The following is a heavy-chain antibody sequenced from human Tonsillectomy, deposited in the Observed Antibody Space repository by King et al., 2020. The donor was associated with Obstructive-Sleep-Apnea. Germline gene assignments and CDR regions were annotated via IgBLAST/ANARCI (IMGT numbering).Heavy chain of an antibody. Sequence: VQLVESGGGVVQPGRSLRLSCAASGFTFSSSTMHWVRQAPGKGLEWVAVIAYNGTSTYYADSVKGRFTISRDNSKNTLYLQVNSLRAEDTALYSCARDRAAAGLFDYWGQGTLVIVSS. V-gene: IGHV3-30*04. CDR1: GFTFSSST. D-gene: IGHD6-13*01. CDR3: ARDRAAAGLFDY. CDR2: IAYNGTST. J-gene: IGHJ4*02.